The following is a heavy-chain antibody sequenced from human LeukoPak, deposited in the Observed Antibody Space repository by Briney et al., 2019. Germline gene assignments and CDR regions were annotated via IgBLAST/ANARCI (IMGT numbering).Heavy chain of an antibody. V-gene: IGHV1-69*01. CDR3: ARPRITMVRGVMSRSESYYFDY. J-gene: IGHJ4*02. D-gene: IGHD3-10*01. CDR2: IIPIFGTA. CDR1: GGTFSSYA. Sequence: SVKVSCKASGGTFSSYAISWVRQAPGQGLEWMGGIIPIFGTANYAQKFQGRVTITADESTSTAYMELSSLRSEDTAVYYCARPRITMVRGVMSRSESYYFDYWGQGTLVTVSS.